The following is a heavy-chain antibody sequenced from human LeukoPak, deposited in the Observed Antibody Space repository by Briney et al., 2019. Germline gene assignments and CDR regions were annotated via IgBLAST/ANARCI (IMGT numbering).Heavy chain of an antibody. CDR2: TYYRSTWYN. Sequence: SQTLSLTCAISGDIVSSNSVTWSWIRQSPSRGLEWLGRTYYRSTWYNDYAVSVRGRITVNPDTSKNQFSLHLNSVTPEDTAVYYCARRLTQYDCFDPWGQGILSPSPQ. V-gene: IGHV6-1*01. CDR3: ARRLTQYDCFDP. J-gene: IGHJ5*02. CDR1: GDIVSSNSVT. D-gene: IGHD2-2*01.